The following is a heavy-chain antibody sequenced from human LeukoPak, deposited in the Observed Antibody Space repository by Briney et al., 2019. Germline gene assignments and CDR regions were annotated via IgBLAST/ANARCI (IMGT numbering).Heavy chain of an antibody. Sequence: SETLSLTCAVYGGSFSGYYWSWIRQPPGKGLEWIGEINHSGSTNYNPSLKSRVTISVDTSKNQFSLKLSSVTAADTAVYYCARGHPALWLNWFDPWGQGTLVTVSS. CDR3: ARGHPALWLNWFDP. J-gene: IGHJ5*02. CDR2: INHSGST. D-gene: IGHD2-2*01. CDR1: GGSFSGYY. V-gene: IGHV4-34*01.